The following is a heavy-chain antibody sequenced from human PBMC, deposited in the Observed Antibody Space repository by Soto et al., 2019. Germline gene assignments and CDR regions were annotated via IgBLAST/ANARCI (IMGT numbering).Heavy chain of an antibody. CDR2: ISGSSRYI. Sequence: EVQLVESGGGLVKPGGSLRLSCTASGLSFSSDSMNWVRQAPGKGLECVSSISGSSRYIYYADSVKGRSTISRDNAKNSVYMQMNSLRAEDTAVYYCARGLGYCNVGSCSGAFDMWGQGTMFTVSS. J-gene: IGHJ3*02. D-gene: IGHD2-15*01. V-gene: IGHV3-21*01. CDR3: ARGLGYCNVGSCSGAFDM. CDR1: GLSFSSDS.